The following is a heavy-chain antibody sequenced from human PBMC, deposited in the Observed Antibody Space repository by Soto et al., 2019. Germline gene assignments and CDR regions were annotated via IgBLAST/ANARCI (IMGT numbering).Heavy chain of an antibody. CDR2: INRGGSAI. CDR1: GFTFSACW. CDR3: ARVQLDSGYDFYFDY. Sequence: PGGSLRLSCAAAGFTFSACWMMWVRQAPGKGLEWVSYINRGGSAIYYVDSVKGRFTISRDNAKNSLYLQMNSLRAEDTAVYYCARVQLDSGYDFYFDYWGQGTLVTVSS. J-gene: IGHJ4*02. D-gene: IGHD5-12*01. V-gene: IGHV3-11*01.